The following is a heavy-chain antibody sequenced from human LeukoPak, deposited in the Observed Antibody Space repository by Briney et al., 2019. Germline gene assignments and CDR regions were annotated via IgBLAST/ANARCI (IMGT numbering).Heavy chain of an antibody. J-gene: IGHJ3*01. V-gene: IGHV1-69*13. CDR2: IIPIFGTA. CDR3: ARGARLGELSSFPEGT. D-gene: IGHD3-16*02. Sequence: SVKVSCKASGGTFSSYAISWVRQAPGQGLEWMGGIIPIFGTANYAQKFQGRVTITADESTSTAYMELSSLRSEDTAVYYCARGARLGELSSFPEGTWGQGTMVTVSS. CDR1: GGTFSSYA.